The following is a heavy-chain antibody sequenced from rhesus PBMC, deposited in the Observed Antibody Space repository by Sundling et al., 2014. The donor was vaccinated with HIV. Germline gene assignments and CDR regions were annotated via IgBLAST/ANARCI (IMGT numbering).Heavy chain of an antibody. Sequence: EVQLVESGGGLVQPGGSLRLSCAASGFTFSSYGMSWVRQAPGKGLEWVSSISAASSYIYYADSVKGRFTISRDNAKNSLSLQMNSLRAEDTAVYYCAKDYVSVGYGSNYGLDSWGQGVVVTVSS. V-gene: IGHV3-136*01. CDR3: AKDYVSVGYGSNYGLDS. CDR1: GFTFSSYG. J-gene: IGHJ6*01. D-gene: IGHD4-29*01. CDR2: ISAASSYI.